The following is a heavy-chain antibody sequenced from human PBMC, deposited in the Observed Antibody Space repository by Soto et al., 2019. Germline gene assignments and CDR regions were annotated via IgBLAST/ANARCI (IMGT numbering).Heavy chain of an antibody. CDR3: ARSRGRTTVTKGASDI. V-gene: IGHV3-21*01. J-gene: IGHJ3*02. Sequence: PGGSLRLSCAASGFTFSSYSMNWVRQAPGKGLEWVSSISSSSSYIYYADSVKGRFTISRDNAKNSLYLQMNSLRAEDTAVYYCARSRGRTTVTKGASDIWGQGTMVTVSS. D-gene: IGHD4-17*01. CDR1: GFTFSSYS. CDR2: ISSSSSYI.